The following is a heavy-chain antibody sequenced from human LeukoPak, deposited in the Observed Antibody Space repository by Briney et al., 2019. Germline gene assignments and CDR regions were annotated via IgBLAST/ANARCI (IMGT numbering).Heavy chain of an antibody. CDR1: SYSISSGYY. Sequence: SETLSLTCTVSSYSISSGYYWGWIRQPPGKGLEWIGSIYHSGSTYYNPSLKSRVTISVDTSKNQFSLKLSSVTAADTAVCYCARGFPIFGVVTSPNWFDPWGQGTLVTVSS. CDR3: ARGFPIFGVVTSPNWFDP. J-gene: IGHJ5*02. V-gene: IGHV4-38-2*02. CDR2: IYHSGST. D-gene: IGHD3-3*01.